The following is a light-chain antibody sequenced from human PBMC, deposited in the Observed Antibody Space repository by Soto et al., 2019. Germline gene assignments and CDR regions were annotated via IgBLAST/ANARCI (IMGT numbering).Light chain of an antibody. CDR1: QTISSY. CDR3: QQSYTTPIT. J-gene: IGKJ5*01. Sequence: DIQVTQSPSSLSASVGDRVTITCRASQTISSYLNWYQQKPGKAPKLLISAASSLQSGVPSRFSGSGSVTDFTLTISSLQPEDFATYYCQQSYTTPITFGQGTRLDIK. V-gene: IGKV1-39*01. CDR2: AAS.